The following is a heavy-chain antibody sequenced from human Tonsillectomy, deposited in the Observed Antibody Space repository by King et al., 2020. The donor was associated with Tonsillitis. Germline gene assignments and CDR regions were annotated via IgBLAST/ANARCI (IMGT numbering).Heavy chain of an antibody. CDR3: AGVNPRYDGSERTGEIDY. D-gene: IGHD3-3*01. Sequence: QLVQSGAEVKKPGASVRVSCKASGYSFTDYYMHWVRPAPGQGLEWMGWVRRNSGGTNYARNFQDRVTMTGDTSISTAYMELSRLRPDDTAGYYCAGVNPRYDGSERTGEIDYWGQGTLVTVSS. CDR1: GYSFTDYY. V-gene: IGHV1-2*02. CDR2: VRRNSGGT. J-gene: IGHJ4*02.